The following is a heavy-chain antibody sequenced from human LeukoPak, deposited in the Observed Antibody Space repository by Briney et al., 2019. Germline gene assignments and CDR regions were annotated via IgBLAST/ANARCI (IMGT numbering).Heavy chain of an antibody. J-gene: IGHJ4*02. V-gene: IGHV3-30-3*01. CDR1: GFTFSIYA. Sequence: GGSLRLSCAASGFTFSIYAMHWVRQAPGKGLEWVAVISFDGSNKYYADSVKGRFTISRDSSKNTLYLQMNSLRPEDTAVYYCARVGYGGHGVGEFDYWGQGTLVTVSS. D-gene: IGHD5-12*01. CDR2: ISFDGSNK. CDR3: ARVGYGGHGVGEFDY.